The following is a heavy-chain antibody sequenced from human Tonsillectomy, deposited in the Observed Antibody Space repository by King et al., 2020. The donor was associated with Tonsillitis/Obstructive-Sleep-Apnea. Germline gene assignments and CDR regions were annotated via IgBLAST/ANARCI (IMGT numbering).Heavy chain of an antibody. Sequence: VQLVESGAEVKKPGASVKVSCKASGYTFTSYYMHLLQQAPGQGLEWMGIINPSGGSTCYAPRFQGRVTMTRDTSTSTVYMELSSLRSEDTAVYYCARDMSDQIEYSSSLASSDYWGQGTLVTVSS. J-gene: IGHJ4*02. CDR3: ARDMSDQIEYSSSLASSDY. CDR2: INPSGGST. CDR1: GYTFTSYY. D-gene: IGHD6-6*01. V-gene: IGHV1-46*01.